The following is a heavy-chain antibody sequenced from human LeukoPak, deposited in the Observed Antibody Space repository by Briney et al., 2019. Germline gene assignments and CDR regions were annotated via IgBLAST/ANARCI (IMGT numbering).Heavy chain of an antibody. CDR3: STKGAY. J-gene: IGHJ4*02. D-gene: IGHD3-16*01. CDR1: GYTFTSYY. Sequence: KVSCKASGYTFTSYYMHWVRQASGKGLEWVGRIRSKANSYATAYAASVKGRFTISRDDSKNTAYLQMNSLKTEDTAVYYCSTKGAYWGQGTLVTVSS. V-gene: IGHV3-73*01. CDR2: IRSKANSYAT.